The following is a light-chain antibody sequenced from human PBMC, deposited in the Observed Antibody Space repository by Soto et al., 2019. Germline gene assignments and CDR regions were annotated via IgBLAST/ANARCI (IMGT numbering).Light chain of an antibody. CDR2: GAS. J-gene: IGKJ2*01. Sequence: EIVLTQSPGTLSLSPGERATLSCRASQSVSSSYLAWYQQKPGQAPRLLIYGASSRAPGIPDRFSGSGSGTDFTLIISRLEAEDFAVYYCQQYGSSPPYTFGQGTKLEIK. V-gene: IGKV3-20*01. CDR1: QSVSSSY. CDR3: QQYGSSPPYT.